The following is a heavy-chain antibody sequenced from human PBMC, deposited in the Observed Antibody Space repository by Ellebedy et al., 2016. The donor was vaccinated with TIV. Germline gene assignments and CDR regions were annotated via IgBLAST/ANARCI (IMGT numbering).Heavy chain of an antibody. Sequence: SETLSLTXTVSGGSVSSGSYYWSWIRQPPGKGLEWIGYIYYSGSTNYNPSPKSRVTISVDTSKNQFSLKLSSVTAADTAVYYCASITFGGVDYWGQGTLVTVSS. CDR2: IYYSGST. J-gene: IGHJ4*02. V-gene: IGHV4-61*01. CDR1: GGSVSSGSYY. D-gene: IGHD3-16*01. CDR3: ASITFGGVDY.